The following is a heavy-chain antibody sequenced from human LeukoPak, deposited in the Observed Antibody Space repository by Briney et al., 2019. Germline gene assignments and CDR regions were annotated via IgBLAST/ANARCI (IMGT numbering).Heavy chain of an antibody. CDR3: TTGLTVTTNY. V-gene: IGHV3-15*04. CDR1: GFTFSSYW. Sequence: GGSLRLSCAASGFTFSSYWMSWVRQAPGRGLEWLGHIASQTAGGTTDYAAAVRGRFTISRDDSKNTVYLQVNSLKTEDTGLYYCTTGLTVTTNYWGQGTLVTVSS. J-gene: IGHJ4*02. D-gene: IGHD4-17*01. CDR2: IASQTAGGTT.